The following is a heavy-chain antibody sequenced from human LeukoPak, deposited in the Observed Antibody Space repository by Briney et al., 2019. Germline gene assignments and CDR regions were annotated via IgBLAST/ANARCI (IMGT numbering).Heavy chain of an antibody. CDR1: GGSISSSNYY. Sequence: SETLSLTCSVSGGSISSSNYYWSWIRQPAGKGLEWIGRSYTSESTNYNPALKSRVTISVDTSRNQFSLKLSSVTAADTAVYYCLGGRDGLQADYWGQGTLVTVSS. V-gene: IGHV4-61*02. D-gene: IGHD5-24*01. CDR2: SYTSEST. J-gene: IGHJ4*02. CDR3: LGGRDGLQADY.